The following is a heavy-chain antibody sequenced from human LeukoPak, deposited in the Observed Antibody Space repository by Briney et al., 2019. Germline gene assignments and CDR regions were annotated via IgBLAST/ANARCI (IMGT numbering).Heavy chain of an antibody. D-gene: IGHD3-22*01. J-gene: IGHJ3*02. CDR3: ARGDYYDSSGSGAIDI. CDR1: GYTFTSYD. CDR2: MNPNSGNT. Sequence: ASVKVSCKASGYTFTSYDINWVRQATGQGLEWMGWMNPNSGNTGYAQKFQGRVTMTRNTSISTAYMELSSLRSEDTAVYYCARGDYYDSSGSGAIDIWGQGTMVTVSS. V-gene: IGHV1-8*01.